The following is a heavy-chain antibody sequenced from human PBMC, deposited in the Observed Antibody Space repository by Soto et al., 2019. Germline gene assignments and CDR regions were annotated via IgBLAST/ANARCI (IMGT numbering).Heavy chain of an antibody. D-gene: IGHD6-19*01. Sequence: ASVKVSCKASGYTFTSYGISWVRQAPGQGLEWMGWISAYNGNTNYAQKLQGRVTMTTDTSTSTAYMGLRGLRSDDTAVYYCARVVSAVAGTGNWFDPWGQGTLVTVSS. CDR2: ISAYNGNT. J-gene: IGHJ5*02. V-gene: IGHV1-18*01. CDR1: GYTFTSYG. CDR3: ARVVSAVAGTGNWFDP.